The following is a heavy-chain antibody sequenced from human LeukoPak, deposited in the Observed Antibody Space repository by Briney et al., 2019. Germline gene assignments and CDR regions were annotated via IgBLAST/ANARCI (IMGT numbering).Heavy chain of an antibody. CDR2: IYHSGST. CDR1: GGSISSGGYS. D-gene: IGHD1-1*01. V-gene: IGHV4-30-2*01. CDR3: ARRLERRVDP. Sequence: AQPLSLTCAVSGGSISSGGYSWSWIRQPPGKGLEWIGYIYHSGSTYYNPSLKSRVTISVDRSKNQFSLKLSSVTAADTAVYYCARRLERRVDPWGQGTLVTVSS. J-gene: IGHJ5*02.